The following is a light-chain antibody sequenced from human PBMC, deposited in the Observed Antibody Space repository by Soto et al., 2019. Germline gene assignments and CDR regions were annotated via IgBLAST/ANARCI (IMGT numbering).Light chain of an antibody. CDR3: QQYGDLPLT. V-gene: IGKV1-33*01. CDR2: DAS. CDR1: QDISNY. J-gene: IGKJ4*01. Sequence: DIQMTQSPSSLSASVGDRVTITCQASQDISNYLNWYQQKPGKAPKLLIYDASNLETGVPSRFSGSGSATDFTFTIRTLHPEDMATYYCQQYGDLPLTFGGGTKVEIK.